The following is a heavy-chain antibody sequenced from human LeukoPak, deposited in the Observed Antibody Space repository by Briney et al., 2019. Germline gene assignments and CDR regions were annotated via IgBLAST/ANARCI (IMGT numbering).Heavy chain of an antibody. CDR3: ARLGGRGYYFDY. CDR2: IYSSGST. D-gene: IGHD3-10*01. CDR1: GGSISSYY. Sequence: SDTLSLTCTVSGGSISSYYWSWIRQPAGKGLEWIGRIYSSGSTNYDPSLKSRVTMSVDTSKNQVSLKLSAVTAADTAVYYCARLGGRGYYFDYWGQGTLVTVSS. J-gene: IGHJ4*02. V-gene: IGHV4-4*07.